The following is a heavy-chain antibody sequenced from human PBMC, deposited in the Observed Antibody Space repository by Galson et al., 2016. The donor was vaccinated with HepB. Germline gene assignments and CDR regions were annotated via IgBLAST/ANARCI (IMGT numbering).Heavy chain of an antibody. V-gene: IGHV3-48*02. CDR3: VRDHNWGSDY. Sequence: SLRLSCAVSGFTLSTYSTNWVRQAPGKGLEWIAYIRSRSNDRAIFYAGSVKGRFTISGDNADSMYLQMNSLRDEDTAVYYCVRDHNWGSDYWGQGALVTVSS. CDR2: IRSRSNDRAI. J-gene: IGHJ4*02. CDR1: GFTLSTYS. D-gene: IGHD7-27*01.